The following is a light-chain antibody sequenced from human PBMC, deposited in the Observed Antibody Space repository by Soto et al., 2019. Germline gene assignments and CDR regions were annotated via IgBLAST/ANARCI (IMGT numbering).Light chain of an antibody. CDR3: QLYNPGT. J-gene: IGKJ1*01. CDR1: QSISRG. CDR2: DAS. Sequence: DIQMTQSPPTLSASVGDRVTITCRASQSISRGLAWHQKKAGEAPKLLIYDASTLVSGGPSRFSGSGSGTEYTLTPSGPQPDDFAPYYCQLYNPGTCVQGTK. V-gene: IGKV1-5*01.